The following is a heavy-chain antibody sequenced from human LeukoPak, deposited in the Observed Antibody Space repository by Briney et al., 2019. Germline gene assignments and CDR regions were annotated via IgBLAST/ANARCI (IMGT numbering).Heavy chain of an antibody. J-gene: IGHJ4*02. CDR2: INPNSGGT. Sequence: GASVKVSCKTSGYTFTGHYLHWVRQAPGQGLEWMGWINPNSGGTNYAQKFQGRVTITRDTSISTAYMELSRLRSDDTAVYYCAPSSGRTATFDYWGRGTLVTVSS. CDR1: GYTFTGHY. D-gene: IGHD1-26*01. CDR3: APSSGRTATFDY. V-gene: IGHV1-2*02.